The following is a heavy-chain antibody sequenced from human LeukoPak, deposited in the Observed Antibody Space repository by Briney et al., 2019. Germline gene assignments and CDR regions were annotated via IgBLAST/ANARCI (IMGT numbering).Heavy chain of an antibody. Sequence: ASVKVSCKASGYTITSYAFSWVRQAPGQGLEWMGWINTNNGNTNYVQRLQGRVTMTTDTSTSTAYMELRSLRSDDAAVYYCAREREETYGSGSYTFDHWGQGTLVTVSS. CDR2: INTNNGNT. CDR1: GYTITSYA. J-gene: IGHJ4*02. CDR3: AREREETYGSGSYTFDH. D-gene: IGHD3-10*01. V-gene: IGHV1-18*01.